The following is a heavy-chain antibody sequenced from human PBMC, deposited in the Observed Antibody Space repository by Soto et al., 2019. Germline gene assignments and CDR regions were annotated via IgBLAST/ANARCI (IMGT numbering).Heavy chain of an antibody. CDR3: AGTMGICGGDCYPTFDY. CDR1: GYTFTNYA. V-gene: IGHV1-18*01. Sequence: QVQLVQSGVEVKKPGASVKVSCKASGYTFTNYAITWVRQAPGQGLEWMGWISADNGNTNYAQKLQGRVTMTTDTSTSTAYMELRSLRSDDTAVYYCAGTMGICGGDCYPTFDYWGQGTLVTVSS. D-gene: IGHD2-21*02. J-gene: IGHJ4*02. CDR2: ISADNGNT.